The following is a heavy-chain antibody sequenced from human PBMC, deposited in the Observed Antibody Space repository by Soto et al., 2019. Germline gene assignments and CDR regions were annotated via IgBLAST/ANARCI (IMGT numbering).Heavy chain of an antibody. Sequence: GGSLRLSCAASGFTFSSYAMHWVRQAPGKGLEWVAVISYDGSNKYYADSVKGRFTISRDNSKNTLYLQMNSLRAEDTAVYYCARDLGPDSSSWYYAFDIWGQGTMVTVSS. CDR3: ARDLGPDSSSWYYAFDI. J-gene: IGHJ3*02. CDR2: ISYDGSNK. CDR1: GFTFSSYA. V-gene: IGHV3-30-3*01. D-gene: IGHD6-13*01.